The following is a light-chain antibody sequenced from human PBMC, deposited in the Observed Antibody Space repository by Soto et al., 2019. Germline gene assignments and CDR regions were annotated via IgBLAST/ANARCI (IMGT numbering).Light chain of an antibody. CDR3: SSYTTSNTRQIV. V-gene: IGLV2-14*03. CDR1: SSDVGGYNY. CDR2: DVS. Sequence: ALTQPASVSGSPGQSINISCTGTSSDVGGYNYVSWYQHHPGKAPKLIIYDVSNRPSGVSNPFSGSKSGNTASLTISGLQPGDEADYYCSSYTTSNTRQIVFGTGTKVTVL. J-gene: IGLJ1*01.